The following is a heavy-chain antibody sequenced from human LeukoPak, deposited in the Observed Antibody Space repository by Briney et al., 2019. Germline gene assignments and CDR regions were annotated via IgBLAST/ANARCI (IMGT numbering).Heavy chain of an antibody. CDR2: ISSSGSSR. Sequence: GGSLRLSCVVSGFNFNNHEMNWVRQAPGEGPGWVSYISSSGSSRYYADSVKGRFTISRDNAKNSMYLQMNSLRVEDTAVYYCVRDDGAYYQHSMDVWGKGTTVTVSS. CDR1: GFNFNNHE. D-gene: IGHD3-16*01. V-gene: IGHV3-48*03. J-gene: IGHJ6*03. CDR3: VRDDGAYYQHSMDV.